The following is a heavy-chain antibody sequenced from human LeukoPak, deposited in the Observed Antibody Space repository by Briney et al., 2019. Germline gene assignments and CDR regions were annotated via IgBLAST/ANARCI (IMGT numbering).Heavy chain of an antibody. CDR3: ARGGTLPDYYDSSGPPGGVDY. J-gene: IGHJ4*02. CDR1: GGSFSGYY. D-gene: IGHD3-22*01. Sequence: PSETLSLTCAVYGGSFSGYYWSWIRQPPGKGLEWIGEINHSGSTNYSPSLKSRVTISVDTSKNQFSLKLSSVTAADTAVYYCARGGTLPDYYDSSGPPGGVDYWGQGTLVTVSS. CDR2: INHSGST. V-gene: IGHV4-34*01.